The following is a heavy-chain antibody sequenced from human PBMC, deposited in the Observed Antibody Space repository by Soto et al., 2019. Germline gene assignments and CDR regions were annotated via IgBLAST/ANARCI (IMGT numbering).Heavy chain of an antibody. J-gene: IGHJ4*02. V-gene: IGHV3-7*01. D-gene: IGHD3-3*01. CDR3: ARDSTIFGVVIIRGDY. CDR2: IKQDGSEK. Sequence: EVQLVESGGGLVQPGGSLRLSCAASGFTFSSYWMSWVRQAPGKGLEWVANIKQDGSEKYYVDSVKGRFTISRDNAKNSLYLQMNSLRAEDTAVYYCARDSTIFGVVIIRGDYWGQGTLVTVSS. CDR1: GFTFSSYW.